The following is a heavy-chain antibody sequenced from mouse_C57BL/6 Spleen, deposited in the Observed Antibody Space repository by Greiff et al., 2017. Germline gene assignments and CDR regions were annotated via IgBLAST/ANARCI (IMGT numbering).Heavy chain of an antibody. J-gene: IGHJ3*01. Sequence: VQLQQPGAELVRPGSSVKLSCKASGYTFTSYWMHWVKQRPIQGLEWIGNIDPSDSDTHYNQKFKDKATLTVDKSSSTAYMQLSSLTSEDSAVYYCARSSDYDVFAYWGQGTLVTVSA. V-gene: IGHV1-52*01. CDR1: GYTFTSYW. CDR2: IDPSDSDT. D-gene: IGHD2-4*01. CDR3: ARSSDYDVFAY.